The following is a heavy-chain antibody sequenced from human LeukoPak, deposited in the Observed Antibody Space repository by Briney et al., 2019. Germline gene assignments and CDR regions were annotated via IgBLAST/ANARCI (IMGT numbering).Heavy chain of an antibody. CDR3: ARVPTSGSSPFFDY. D-gene: IGHD6-13*01. Sequence: VIYSGGSTYYADSVKGRFTISRDNSKNTLYLQMNSLRAEDTAVYYCARVPTSGSSPFFDYWGQGTLVTVSS. J-gene: IGHJ4*02. V-gene: IGHV3-66*01. CDR2: IYSGGST.